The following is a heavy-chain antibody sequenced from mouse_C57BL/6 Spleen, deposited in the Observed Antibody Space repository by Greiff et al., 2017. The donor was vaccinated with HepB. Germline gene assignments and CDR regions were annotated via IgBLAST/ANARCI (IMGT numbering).Heavy chain of an antibody. Sequence: DVQLQESGAELVKPGASVKLSCTASGFNIKDYYMHWVKQRTEQGLEWIGRIDPEDGETKYAPKFQGKATITADTSSNTAYLQLSSLTSEDTAVYYCARGPCLINCYWYFDVWGTGTTVTVSS. V-gene: IGHV14-2*01. CDR3: ARGPCLINCYWYFDV. CDR1: GFNIKDYY. D-gene: IGHD4-1*02. J-gene: IGHJ1*03. CDR2: IDPEDGET.